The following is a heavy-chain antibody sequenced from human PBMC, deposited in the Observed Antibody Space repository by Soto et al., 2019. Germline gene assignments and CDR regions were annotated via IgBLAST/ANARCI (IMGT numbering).Heavy chain of an antibody. D-gene: IGHD3-10*01. CDR2: INQNEGEK. CDR3: ARGRPPSSGGNFDS. V-gene: IGHV3-7*01. Sequence: EVHLAESGGGLVQPGGSLRVSCTASGFTFRNYWMTWVRQAPGKGLEWVANINQNEGEKYYVDSVKGRFTISRDNAYNSLYLEMDNLRGDDSAVYFCARGRPPSSGGNFDSWGQGTLVSVSS. CDR1: GFTFRNYW. J-gene: IGHJ4*02.